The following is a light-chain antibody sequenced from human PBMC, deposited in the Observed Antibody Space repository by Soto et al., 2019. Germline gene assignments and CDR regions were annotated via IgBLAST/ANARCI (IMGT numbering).Light chain of an antibody. CDR1: SANIGAGFD. V-gene: IGLV1-40*01. J-gene: IGLJ3*02. CDR3: QSSDTSLSDWV. Sequence: QSALTQPPSVSGAPGQTVTISCTGSSANIGAGFDVHWYQQLPGTAPKVFIYGNSNRPSGVPDRFSGSKSGTSASLAITGLQAEDEADYYCQSSDTSLSDWVFGGGTKVTVL. CDR2: GNS.